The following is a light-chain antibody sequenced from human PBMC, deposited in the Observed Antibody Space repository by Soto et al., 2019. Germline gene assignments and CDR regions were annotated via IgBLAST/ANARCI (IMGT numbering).Light chain of an antibody. J-gene: IGKJ1*01. CDR1: QSVSSN. V-gene: IGKV3-15*01. CDR3: QQYNNWHRT. Sequence: DIVMTQSPATLSVSPGETATLSCRASQSVSSNIAWNQQKGGQAPRLLNYGASTRATGIAARFSASGSGTEFALTSSRLQSEDFGVYYCQQYNNWHRTFGQGTKVEI. CDR2: GAS.